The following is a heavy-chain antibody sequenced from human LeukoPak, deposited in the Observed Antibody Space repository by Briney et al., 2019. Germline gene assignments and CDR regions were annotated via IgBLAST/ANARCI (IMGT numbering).Heavy chain of an antibody. J-gene: IGHJ4*02. V-gene: IGHV4-34*01. CDR1: GGSFSGYY. CDR2: INHSGST. Sequence: SETLSLTCAVYGGSFSGYYWSWIRQPPGKGLEWIGEINHSGSTNYNPSLKSRVTISVDTSKNQFSLKLSSVTAAGTAVYYCARGSGYDFWSGYYTGIYFDYWGQGTLVTVSS. D-gene: IGHD3-3*01. CDR3: ARGSGYDFWSGYYTGIYFDY.